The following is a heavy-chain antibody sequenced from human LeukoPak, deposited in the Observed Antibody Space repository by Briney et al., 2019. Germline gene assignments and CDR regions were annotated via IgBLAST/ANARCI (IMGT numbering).Heavy chain of an antibody. J-gene: IGHJ4*02. CDR1: GYSISSGYY. Sequence: SETLSLTCTVSGYSISSGYYWGWIRQPPGKGLEWIGSIYHSGSTYYNPSLKSRVTISVDTSKNQFSLKLSSVTAADTAVYYCARVGAIVGAIVGYYFDYWGQGTLVTVSS. CDR2: IYHSGST. CDR3: ARVGAIVGAIVGYYFDY. D-gene: IGHD1-26*01. V-gene: IGHV4-38-2*02.